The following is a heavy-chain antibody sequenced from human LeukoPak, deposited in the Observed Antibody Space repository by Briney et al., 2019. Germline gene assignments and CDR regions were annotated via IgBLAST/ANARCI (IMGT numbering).Heavy chain of an antibody. CDR1: GFTFSSYW. CDR2: ISPDGSDT. Sequence: GGSLRLSCSASGFTFSSYWIHWVRQAPGKGLVWVSRISPDGSDTSYADSVKGRFTISRDNSKHTLYLQMNSLRAEDTAVYYCAKSYHYDSSGYLGYFDYCGQGTLVTVSS. CDR3: AKSYHYDSSGYLGYFDY. J-gene: IGHJ4*02. V-gene: IGHV3-74*01. D-gene: IGHD3-22*01.